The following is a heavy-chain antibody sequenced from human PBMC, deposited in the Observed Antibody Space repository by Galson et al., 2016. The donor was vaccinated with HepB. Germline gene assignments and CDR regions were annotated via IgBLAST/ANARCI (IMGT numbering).Heavy chain of an antibody. Sequence: SLRLSCAASGFTFSSYAMYWVRQAPGKGLEYVSGLSNNAGSTYYADSVKGRVTITADAAADELTSTVYMDLSSLRSEDTAVYYCARGSLYSGETGGVPYYHYATDVWGQGTPVTVTS. CDR3: ARGSLYSGETGGVPYYHYATDV. J-gene: IGHJ6*02. D-gene: IGHD1-26*01. V-gene: IGHV3-64*04. CDR2: LSNNAGST. CDR1: GFTFSSYA.